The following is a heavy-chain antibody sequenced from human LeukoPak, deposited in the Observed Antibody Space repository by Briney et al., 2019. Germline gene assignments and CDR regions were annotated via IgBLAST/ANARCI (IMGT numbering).Heavy chain of an antibody. V-gene: IGHV3-7*01. CDR3: AGRVTGYSSGYVY. D-gene: IGHD5-18*01. Sequence: GGSLRLSCAASGFTFSNYWMNWVRQAPGKGLEWVANIKQDGSAKYYVDSVKGRLTISRDNAKSLLYLQMNSLRAEDAAVYYCAGRVTGYSSGYVYWGQGTLVTVSS. CDR1: GFTFSNYW. J-gene: IGHJ4*02. CDR2: IKQDGSAK.